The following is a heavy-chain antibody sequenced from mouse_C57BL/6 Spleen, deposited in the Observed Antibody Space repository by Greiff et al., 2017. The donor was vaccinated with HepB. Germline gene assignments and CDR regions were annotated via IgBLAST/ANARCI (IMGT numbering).Heavy chain of an antibody. J-gene: IGHJ2*01. CDR2: INPNNGGT. CDR1: GYTFTDYY. Sequence: EVKLQQSGPELVKPGASVKISCKASGYTFTDYYMNWVKQSHGKSLEWIGDINPNNGGTSYNQKFKGKATLTVDKSSSTAYMELRSLTSEDSAVYYCARSITTVVAHWGQGTTLTVSS. CDR3: ARSITTVVAH. D-gene: IGHD1-1*01. V-gene: IGHV1-26*01.